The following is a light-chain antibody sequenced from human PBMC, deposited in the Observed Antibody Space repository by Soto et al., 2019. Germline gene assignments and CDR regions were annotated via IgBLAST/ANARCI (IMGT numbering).Light chain of an antibody. CDR3: FSFTTDWAHV. J-gene: IGLJ1*01. Sequence: QSALAQPASVSGSPGQSITISCTGSSSDIGAYNYVSWFRQYPGKAPKLIISEVSNRPSGVSNRFSGSKSGTAASLTISGLQTEDEADYFCFSFTTDWAHVFGTGTKVTV. CDR1: SSDIGAYNY. CDR2: EVS. V-gene: IGLV2-14*01.